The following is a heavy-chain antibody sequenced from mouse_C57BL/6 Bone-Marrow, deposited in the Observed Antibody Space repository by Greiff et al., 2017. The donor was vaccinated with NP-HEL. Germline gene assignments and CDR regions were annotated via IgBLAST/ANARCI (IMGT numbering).Heavy chain of an antibody. CDR3: VRDHDYYGSLLAMDY. CDR2: IRSKSSNYAT. J-gene: IGHJ4*01. Sequence: DVQLQESGRGLVQPKGSLKLSCAASGFTFNTYAMHWVRQAPGKGLEWVARIRSKSSNYATYYADSVKDRFTISRDDSQSMLYLQMNNLKTEDTAMYYCVRDHDYYGSLLAMDYWGQGTSVTVSS. D-gene: IGHD1-1*01. CDR1: GFTFNTYA. V-gene: IGHV10-3*01.